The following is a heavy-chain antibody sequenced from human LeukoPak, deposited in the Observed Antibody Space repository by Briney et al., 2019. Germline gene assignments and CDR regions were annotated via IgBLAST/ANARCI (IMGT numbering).Heavy chain of an antibody. CDR3: AKDLGSSGYYPPAS. CDR2: ISWNSGSI. CDR1: GFTFDDYA. J-gene: IGHJ5*02. Sequence: SGGSLRLSCAASGFTFDDYAMHWVRQAPGKGLEWVSGISWNSGSIGYADSVKGRFTISRDNAKNSLYLQMNSLRAEDTALYYCAKDLGSSGYYPPASWGQGTLVTVSS. V-gene: IGHV3-9*01. D-gene: IGHD3-22*01.